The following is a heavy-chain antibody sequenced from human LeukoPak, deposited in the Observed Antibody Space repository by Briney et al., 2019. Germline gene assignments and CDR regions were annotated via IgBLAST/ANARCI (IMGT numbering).Heavy chain of an antibody. CDR1: GYTLTELS. Sequence: ASVKVSCKVSGYTLTELSMHWVRQAPGKGLEWMGGFDPEDGETIYAQKFQGRVTMTEDTSTDTAYMELSSLRSEDTAVYYCATDSITQGGYNSFDYWGQGTLVTVSS. CDR3: ATDSITQGGYNSFDY. D-gene: IGHD5-24*01. J-gene: IGHJ4*02. CDR2: FDPEDGET. V-gene: IGHV1-24*01.